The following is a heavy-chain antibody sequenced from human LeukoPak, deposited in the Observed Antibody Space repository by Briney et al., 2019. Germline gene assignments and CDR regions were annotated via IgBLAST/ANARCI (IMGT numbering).Heavy chain of an antibody. CDR1: GYTFTGYY. CDR2: INPNSGGT. CDR3: ARDPPESREAVLNLFDY. Sequence: ASVKVSCKASGYTFTGYYMHWVRQPPGQGLDGMGFINPNSGGTNYAQKFQGRVTMTRDTSISTAYMELSRLRSDDTAVYYCARDPPESREAVLNLFDYWGQGTLVTVSS. J-gene: IGHJ4*02. D-gene: IGHD1-14*01. V-gene: IGHV1-2*02.